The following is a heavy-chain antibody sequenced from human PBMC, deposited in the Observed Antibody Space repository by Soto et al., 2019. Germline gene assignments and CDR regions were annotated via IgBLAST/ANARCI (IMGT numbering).Heavy chain of an antibody. V-gene: IGHV1-69*01. J-gene: IGHJ6*02. D-gene: IGHD2-15*01. CDR3: ARSHGGSSSLDNYYYYYYGMDV. Sequence: QVQLVQSGAEVKKPGSSVKVSCKAPGGTFSTYAISWVRQAPGQGLEWLGGVIPFFVTPKYAQKFQGRVTITADESTSKSYMELRSLRSEHTAVYNHARSHGGSSSLDNYYYYYYGMDVWGQGTTVTVSS. CDR1: GGTFSTYA. CDR2: VIPFFVTP.